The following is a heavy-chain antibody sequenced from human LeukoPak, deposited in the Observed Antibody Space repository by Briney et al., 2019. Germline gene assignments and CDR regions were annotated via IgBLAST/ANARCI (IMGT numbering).Heavy chain of an antibody. J-gene: IGHJ4*02. CDR2: ISSSSSYI. D-gene: IGHD2-21*01. CDR1: GFTFSSYS. V-gene: IGHV3-21*04. Sequence: PGGSLRLSCAASGFTFSSYSMNWVRQAPGKGLEWVSSISSSSSYIYYADSVKGRFTISRDNAKNSLYLQMNSLRAEDTAVYYCAKDKTLWWSTAPGDWGQGTLVTVSS. CDR3: AKDKTLWWSTAPGD.